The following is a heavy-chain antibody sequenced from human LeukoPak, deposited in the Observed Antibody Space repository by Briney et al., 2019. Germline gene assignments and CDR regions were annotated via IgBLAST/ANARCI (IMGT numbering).Heavy chain of an antibody. Sequence: GRSLRLSCEASGFTFSRFGMHWVRQAPGKGLEWVSVICYDGGNQDYADSVKGRFTISRDNSKNTLYLQVSSLRAEDTALYYCARDRWYDGSGYIAAFDHWGQGTLVSVSS. CDR3: ARDRWYDGSGYIAAFDH. V-gene: IGHV3-33*01. CDR1: GFTFSRFG. CDR2: ICYDGGNQ. J-gene: IGHJ4*02. D-gene: IGHD3-22*01.